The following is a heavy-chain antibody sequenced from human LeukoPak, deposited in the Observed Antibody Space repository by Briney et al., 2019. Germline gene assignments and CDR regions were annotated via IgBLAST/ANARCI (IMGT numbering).Heavy chain of an antibody. D-gene: IGHD2-2*01. CDR1: GYTFTGYY. J-gene: IGHJ5*02. V-gene: IGHV1-2*02. CDR2: INPNSGGT. Sequence: GASVKVSCTASGYTFTGYYIHWVRQAPGQGLEWMGWINPNSGGTNYAQKFQGRVTMTRDTSISTAYMELSRLRSDDTAVYYCARGVGGAASPWGQGTLVTVSS. CDR3: ARGVGGAASP.